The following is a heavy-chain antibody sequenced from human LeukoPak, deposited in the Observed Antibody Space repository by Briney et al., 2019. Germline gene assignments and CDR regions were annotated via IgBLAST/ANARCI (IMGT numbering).Heavy chain of an antibody. CDR1: GYSFTSYF. V-gene: IGHV1-18*04. Sequence: GASVKVSCKASGYSFTSYFMHWVRQAPGQGLEWMGWISAYNGNTNYAQKLQGRVTMTTDTSTSTAYMELRSLRSDDTAVYYCARDAAAGRNLDYGMDVWGQGTTVTVSS. D-gene: IGHD6-13*01. CDR3: ARDAAAGRNLDYGMDV. J-gene: IGHJ6*02. CDR2: ISAYNGNT.